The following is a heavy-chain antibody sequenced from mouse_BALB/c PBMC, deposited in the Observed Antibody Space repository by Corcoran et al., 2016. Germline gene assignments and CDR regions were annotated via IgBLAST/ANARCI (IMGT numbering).Heavy chain of an antibody. CDR1: CYSFTSYY. Sequence: QVQLQQSGPELVKPGASLKISSKASCYSFTSYYIHWVKQRPGQGLEWIGWIFPGSGNTKYNEKFKGKATLTADTSSSTAYMQLSSLTSEDSAVYFCARRDYRYVCDYWGQGTTLTVSS. D-gene: IGHD2-14*01. J-gene: IGHJ2*01. V-gene: IGHV1-66*01. CDR3: ARRDYRYVCDY. CDR2: IFPGSGNT.